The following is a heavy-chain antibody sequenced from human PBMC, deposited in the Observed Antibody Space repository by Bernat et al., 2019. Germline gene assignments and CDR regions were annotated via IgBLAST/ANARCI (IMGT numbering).Heavy chain of an antibody. V-gene: IGHV3-33*01. CDR3: ARDRRLMYYYGMEV. CDR2: IWYDGSNK. D-gene: IGHD3-16*01. Sequence: QVQLVESGGGVVQPGRSLRLSCAASGFTFSSYGMHWVRQAPGKGLEWLAVIWYDGSNKYYADSVKGRFTISRDNSKNTLYLQMNSLRAEDTAVYYCARDRRLMYYYGMEVWGQGTTVTVSS. CDR1: GFTFSSYG. J-gene: IGHJ6*01.